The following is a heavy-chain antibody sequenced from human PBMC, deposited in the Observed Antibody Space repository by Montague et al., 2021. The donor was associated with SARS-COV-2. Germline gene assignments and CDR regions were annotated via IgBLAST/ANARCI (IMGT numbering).Heavy chain of an antibody. J-gene: IGHJ6*02. V-gene: IGHV4-59*12. CDR1: GGSFSPYY. D-gene: IGHD2-15*01. CDR3: ARFRIWYLHYGLDV. Sequence: SETLSLTCTVSGGSFSPYYWTWIRQPPGKGLEWIGYVSHTGSTNYNPSLKSRVSMSVDTSKSQFSLKLSSVTAADTAIYYCARFRIWYLHYGLDVGGQGTTVTASS. CDR2: VSHTGST.